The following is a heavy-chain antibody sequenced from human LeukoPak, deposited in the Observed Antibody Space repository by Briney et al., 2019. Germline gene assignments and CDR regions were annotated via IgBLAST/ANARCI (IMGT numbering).Heavy chain of an antibody. V-gene: IGHV1-18*01. CDR3: ARTGDSSGYYYGGLLR. J-gene: IGHJ4*02. CDR1: GGTFSSYA. Sequence: ASVKVSCKASGGTFSSYAISWVRQAPGQGLEGMGWISAYNGNTNYAQKLQGRVTMTTDTSTSTAYMELRSLRSDDTAVYYCARTGDSSGYYYGGLLRWGQGTLVTVSS. D-gene: IGHD3-22*01. CDR2: ISAYNGNT.